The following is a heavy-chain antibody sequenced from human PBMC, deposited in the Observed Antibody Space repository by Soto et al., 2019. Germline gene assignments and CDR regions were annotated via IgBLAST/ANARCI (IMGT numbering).Heavy chain of an antibody. Sequence: ASVKVCCKASGYTFTSYGISWVRQASGQGLEWMGWISAYNGNTNYAQKFQGRGTMTTDTSTSTAYRELRSMRSGDTAVYYCARDILWGGFGESNSLDPWGQGTLVTVFS. CDR1: GYTFTSYG. V-gene: IGHV1-18*01. CDR2: ISAYNGNT. D-gene: IGHD3-10*01. J-gene: IGHJ5*02. CDR3: ARDILWGGFGESNSLDP.